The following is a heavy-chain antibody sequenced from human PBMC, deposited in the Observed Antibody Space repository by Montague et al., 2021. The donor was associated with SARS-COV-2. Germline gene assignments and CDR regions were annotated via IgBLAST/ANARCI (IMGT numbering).Heavy chain of an antibody. D-gene: IGHD3-22*01. CDR1: GYSISSGYY. CDR2: IYHSGST. V-gene: IGHV4-38-2*02. J-gene: IGHJ5*02. Sequence: SETLSLTCTVSGYSISSGYYWGWIRQPPGKGLEWIGSIYHSGSTYYNPSLKSRVTISVDTSKNQFSLKLSFVTAADTAVYYCARVRSITMIVVVITPMGWFDPWGQGTLVTVSS. CDR3: ARVRSITMIVVVITPMGWFDP.